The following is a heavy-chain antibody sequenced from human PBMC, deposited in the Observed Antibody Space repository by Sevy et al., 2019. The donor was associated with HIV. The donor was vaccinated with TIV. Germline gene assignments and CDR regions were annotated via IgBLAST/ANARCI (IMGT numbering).Heavy chain of an antibody. CDR2: ISDTGTSK. V-gene: IGHV3-23*01. D-gene: IGHD7-27*01. Sequence: GGSLRLSCAASGFTFRTFAMSWVRQAPGKGLQWVSSISDTGTSKYYTDSVEGRFTISRDNSKKTLYRQMNSLRAEDTALYYCAKYAGDFPHFDYWGQGTLVTVSS. CDR1: GFTFRTFA. CDR3: AKYAGDFPHFDY. J-gene: IGHJ4*02.